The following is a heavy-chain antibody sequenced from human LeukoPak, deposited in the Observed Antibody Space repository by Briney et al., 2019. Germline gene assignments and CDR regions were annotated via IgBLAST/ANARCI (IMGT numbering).Heavy chain of an antibody. CDR2: ISSSGSI. CDR3: ARVVVRDANNYKDY. J-gene: IGHJ4*02. D-gene: IGHD5-24*01. V-gene: IGHV3-11*01. Sequence: GGSLRLSCAASGFTFSDNYMSWIRQAPGKGLEWVSYISSSGSIYYADSVKGRFTISRDNAKNSLYLQMNSLRAEDTAVYYCARVVVRDANNYKDYWGQGTLVTVSS. CDR1: GFTFSDNY.